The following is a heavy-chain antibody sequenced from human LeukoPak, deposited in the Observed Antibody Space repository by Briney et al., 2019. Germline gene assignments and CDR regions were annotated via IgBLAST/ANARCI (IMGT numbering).Heavy chain of an antibody. Sequence: GGSLRLSCAASGFNFANHAMGWVRQTPGKGLEWVSAISGGGDITYYADSVKGRFTISRDNSKDTLFLRMHSLRPGDTAVYYCVREDTPATANYWGQGTLVTISS. CDR3: VREDTPATANY. CDR2: ISGGGDIT. J-gene: IGHJ4*02. V-gene: IGHV3-23*01. D-gene: IGHD2-21*02. CDR1: GFNFANHA.